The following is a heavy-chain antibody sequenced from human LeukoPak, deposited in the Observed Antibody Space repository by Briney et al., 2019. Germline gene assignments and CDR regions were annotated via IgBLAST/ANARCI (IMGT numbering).Heavy chain of an antibody. CDR3: AREGETVVIDY. CDR1: GFTFSSYW. D-gene: IGHD4-23*01. J-gene: IGHJ4*02. CDR2: IKQDGSEK. Sequence: GGSLRLSCAATGFTFSSYWMSWVRQAPGKGLEWVANIKQDGSEKYYVDSVKGRFTISRDNAKNSLYLQMNSLRAEDTAVYYCAREGETVVIDYWGQGTLVTVSS. V-gene: IGHV3-7*01.